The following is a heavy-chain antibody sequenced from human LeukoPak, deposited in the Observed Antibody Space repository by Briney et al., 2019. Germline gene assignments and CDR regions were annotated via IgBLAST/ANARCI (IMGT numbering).Heavy chain of an antibody. V-gene: IGHV4-59*08. J-gene: IGHJ4*02. CDR1: GGSISNYY. CDR3: GRQTPVRVSSFDY. D-gene: IGHD2-2*01. Sequence: SSETLSLTCAVSGGSISNYYRSWVRQAPGKGLEWIGYIYYSRSTNYNASLQSRVTTSVDKTKKKFSLQLSSVTAAEAAVLYCGRQTPVRVSSFDYWGQETPLTVSS. CDR2: IYYSRST.